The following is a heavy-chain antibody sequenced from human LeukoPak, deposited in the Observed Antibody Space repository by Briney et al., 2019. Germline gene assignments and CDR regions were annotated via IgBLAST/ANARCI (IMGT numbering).Heavy chain of an antibody. J-gene: IGHJ5*02. V-gene: IGHV3-23*01. CDR1: GFTFSSYA. CDR3: TKKRTTSVTDWFDP. D-gene: IGHD4-17*01. CDR2: ISGSGDST. Sequence: PGGSLRLSCAASGFTFSSYAMSWVRQARGKGLEWVPVISGSGDSTYYADSVRGRFTISRDNSKNTLFLQMNSLRVEDTATYYCTKKRTTSVTDWFDPWGQGTLVTVSS.